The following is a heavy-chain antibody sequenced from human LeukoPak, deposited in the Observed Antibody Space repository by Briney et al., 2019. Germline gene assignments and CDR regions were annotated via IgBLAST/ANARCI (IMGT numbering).Heavy chain of an antibody. CDR2: IASGFQT. V-gene: IGHV3-13*01. CDR1: GFTLGSHD. J-gene: IGHJ4*02. D-gene: IGHD5-18*01. CDR3: VREARGYHYTYFDY. Sequence: GGSLRLSCTASGFTLGSHDMHWVRQTTGEGLEWVAAIASGFQTFYAGSVKGPFTVSGEDAKNSLYLQMNSLRAGDTAVYYCVREARGYHYTYFDYWGQGTLVTVSS.